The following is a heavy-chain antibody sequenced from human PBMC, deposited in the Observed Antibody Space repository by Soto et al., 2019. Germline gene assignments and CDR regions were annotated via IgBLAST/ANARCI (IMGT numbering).Heavy chain of an antibody. CDR1: GDSISNLDYF. V-gene: IGHV4-30-4*01. J-gene: IGHJ5*01. Sequence: QVQLLESGPGLVKPSQSLSLTCSVSGDSISNLDYFWAWIRQPPGQALEYIGYIYKSATTYYNPSFESRVAISVDTSKSQFSLNVTSVTAAYTSVYFCARGRYCLTGSCFPNWFDSWGQGALVTVSS. CDR2: IYKSATT. CDR3: ARGRYCLTGSCFPNWFDS. D-gene: IGHD7-27*01.